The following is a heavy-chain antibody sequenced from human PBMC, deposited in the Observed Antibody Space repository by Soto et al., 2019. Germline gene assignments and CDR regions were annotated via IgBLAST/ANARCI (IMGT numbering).Heavy chain of an antibody. CDR2: ISGSGGPT. CDR1: GFTFSSYG. CDR3: AREWGWGYYDSSGMDNWFDP. V-gene: IGHV3-23*01. Sequence: EVQLLESGGGLVQPGGSLRLSCAASGFTFSSYGMSWVRQAPGKGLEWVSTISGSGGPTYYYYADSVKGRFTISRDSSNNTLYLQMNSLRAEDTAVYYCAREWGWGYYDSSGMDNWFDPWGQGTLVTVSS. J-gene: IGHJ5*02. D-gene: IGHD3-22*01.